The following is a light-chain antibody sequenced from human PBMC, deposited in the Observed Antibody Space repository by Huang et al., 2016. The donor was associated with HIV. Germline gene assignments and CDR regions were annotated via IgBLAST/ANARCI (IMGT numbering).Light chain of an antibody. CDR3: QQYGSSPLT. CDR2: GAS. Sequence: EIVLTQSPGTLSLSPGARATLSCRASRSVSSNYLAWYQQRPGQAPRLLVYGASSRATGIPDRFSGSGSGTDFTLTISRLEPEDFAVYFCQQYGSSPLTFGGGTKVEIK. V-gene: IGKV3-20*01. J-gene: IGKJ4*01. CDR1: RSVSSNY.